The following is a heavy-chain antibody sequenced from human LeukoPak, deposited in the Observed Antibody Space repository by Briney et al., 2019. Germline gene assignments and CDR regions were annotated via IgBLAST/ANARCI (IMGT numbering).Heavy chain of an antibody. V-gene: IGHV1-18*01. J-gene: IGHJ4*02. CDR3: ARAPPGFSYGPGDY. CDR2: ISPYDGHT. D-gene: IGHD3-10*01. Sequence: ASVKVSCKASGYTFRNYGITWVRQAPGQGLERMAWISPYDGHTNYAQRLQGRVTITIDTSTSTAYMELRSLRSDDTAVFYCARAPPGFSYGPGDYWGQGTLVTLSS. CDR1: GYTFRNYG.